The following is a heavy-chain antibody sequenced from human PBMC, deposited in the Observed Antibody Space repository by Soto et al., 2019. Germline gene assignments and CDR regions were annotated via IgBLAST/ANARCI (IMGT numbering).Heavy chain of an antibody. CDR1: GFSLSTGGVG. Sequence: QITLKESGPALVKPTQTLTLTCTFSGFSLSTGGVGVGWIRQPPGKALEWLALIYWDDDKRYSPSLKSRLTATKDPSQNQLVLTLTTMAPVDTATYYCAHSRCGGDCLRSYSSHYYYGMDVWGQGTTVTVSS. V-gene: IGHV2-5*02. CDR3: AHSRCGGDCLRSYSSHYYYGMDV. CDR2: IYWDDDK. J-gene: IGHJ6*02. D-gene: IGHD2-21*02.